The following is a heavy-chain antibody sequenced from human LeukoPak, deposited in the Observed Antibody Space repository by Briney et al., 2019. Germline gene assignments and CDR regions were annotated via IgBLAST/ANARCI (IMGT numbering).Heavy chain of an antibody. CDR3: ARACGGDCYSGFDY. CDR2: INHSGST. D-gene: IGHD2-21*01. V-gene: IGHV4-34*01. J-gene: IGHJ4*02. Sequence: SETLSLTCAVYGGSFSGYYWSWIRQPPGKGLEWIGEINHSGSTNYNPSLKSRVTISVDTSKNQFSLKLSSVTAADTAVYYCARACGGDCYSGFDYWGQGTLVIVSS. CDR1: GGSFSGYY.